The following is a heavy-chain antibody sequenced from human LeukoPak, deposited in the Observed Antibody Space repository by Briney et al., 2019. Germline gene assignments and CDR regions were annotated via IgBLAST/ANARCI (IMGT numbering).Heavy chain of an antibody. D-gene: IGHD2-2*01. CDR3: AKGDIVVVPAANDWFDP. J-gene: IGHJ5*02. CDR1: GFTFNSYA. V-gene: IGHV3-33*06. Sequence: GTSLRLSCAASGFTFNSYAMHWVRQAPGKGLEWVAVIWYDGTNKYYTDSVKGRFTISRDNSKNTLYLQMISLRAEDTAVYYCAKGDIVVVPAANDWFDPWGQGTLVTVSS. CDR2: IWYDGTNK.